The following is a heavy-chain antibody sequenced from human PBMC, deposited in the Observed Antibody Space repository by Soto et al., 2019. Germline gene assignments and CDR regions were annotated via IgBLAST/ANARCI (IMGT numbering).Heavy chain of an antibody. CDR3: AKTPASSSGYYFDY. J-gene: IGHJ4*02. V-gene: IGHV3-9*01. CDR1: GFTFDDYA. Sequence: EVQLVESGGGLVQPGRSLRLSCAASGFTFDDYAMHWVRQAPGKGLAWVSGISWNSGSIGYADSVKGRFTISRDNAKNSRYLQMNSLRAEDTALYYCAKTPASSSGYYFDYWGQGTLVTVSS. CDR2: ISWNSGSI. D-gene: IGHD6-6*01.